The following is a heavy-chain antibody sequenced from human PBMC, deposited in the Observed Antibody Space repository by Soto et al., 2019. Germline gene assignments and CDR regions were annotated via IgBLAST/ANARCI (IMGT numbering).Heavy chain of an antibody. Sequence: GGSLRLSCAASGFTFSSYAMSWVRQAPGKGLEWVSAISGSGGSTYYADSVKGRFTISRDNSKNTPYLQMNSLRAEDTAVYYCAKWGRFGMVRGVIPYYFDYWGQGTLVTVSS. D-gene: IGHD3-10*01. CDR1: GFTFSSYA. V-gene: IGHV3-23*01. CDR3: AKWGRFGMVRGVIPYYFDY. J-gene: IGHJ4*02. CDR2: ISGSGGST.